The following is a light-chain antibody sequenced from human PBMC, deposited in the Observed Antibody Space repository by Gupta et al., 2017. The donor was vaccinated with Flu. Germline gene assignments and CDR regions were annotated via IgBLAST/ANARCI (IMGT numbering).Light chain of an antibody. Sequence: SYELTQPPSVSVSPGQTARIPGSGDALPKQYAYWYQQKPGQAPVLVIYKDSERPSGIPERFSGSSSGTTVTLTISGVQAEDEADYYCQSADSSGTHKVFGGGTKLTVL. V-gene: IGLV3-25*02. CDR1: ALPKQY. J-gene: IGLJ3*02. CDR3: QSADSSGTHKV. CDR2: KDS.